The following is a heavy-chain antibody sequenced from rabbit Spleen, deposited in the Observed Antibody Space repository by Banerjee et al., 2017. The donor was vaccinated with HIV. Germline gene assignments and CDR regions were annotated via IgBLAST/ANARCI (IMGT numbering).Heavy chain of an antibody. CDR2: IYTAGGST. J-gene: IGHJ3*01. CDR1: GFDFTSDY. D-gene: IGHD4-1*01. CDR3: ARAIVPWLGLTRLDL. V-gene: IGHV1S7*01. Sequence: QSLEESGGGLVQPGGSLTLSCKASGFDFTSDYMTWVRQAPGKGLEWIGLIYTAGGSTDYASWVNGRFTISSDNAQNTVHLQVNSLTAADTATYFCARAIVPWLGLTRLDLWGPGTLVTVS.